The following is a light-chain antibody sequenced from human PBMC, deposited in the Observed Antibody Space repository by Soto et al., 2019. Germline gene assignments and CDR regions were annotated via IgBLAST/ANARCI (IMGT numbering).Light chain of an antibody. V-gene: IGKV3-11*01. CDR1: QSVSSS. J-gene: IGKJ4*01. Sequence: EIVLTQSPATLSLSPGERATLSCRASQSVSSSLAWYQQKPGQALRLLIYDASNRATGIPARFSGSGSGTDFTLTISSLEPEDFAVYYCQQRSNFFGGGTKVEIK. CDR2: DAS. CDR3: QQRSNF.